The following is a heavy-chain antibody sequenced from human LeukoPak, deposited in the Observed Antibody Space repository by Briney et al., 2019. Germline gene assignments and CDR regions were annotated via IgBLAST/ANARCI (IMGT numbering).Heavy chain of an antibody. D-gene: IGHD5-12*01. CDR3: ARELSGHGAFDI. CDR2: INPNSGGT. J-gene: IGHJ3*02. CDR1: GYTFTGHY. V-gene: IGHV1-2*02. Sequence: ASVKVSCKASGYTFTGHYVHWVRQAPGQGLEWMGWINPNSGGTSYAQNFQGRVTMTRDTSINTAYMELSRLISDDTAVYYCARELSGHGAFDIWGQGTVVTVSS.